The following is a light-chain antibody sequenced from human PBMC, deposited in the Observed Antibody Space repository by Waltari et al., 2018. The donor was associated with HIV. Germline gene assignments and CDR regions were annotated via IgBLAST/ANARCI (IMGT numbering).Light chain of an antibody. CDR3: QQYNNWPYT. CDR2: DAS. CDR1: QSIATN. Sequence: EIVMTQSPATLWLSPGETATLSCRTRQSIATNLAWYQQKRGQAPKLLIYDASTGAAGVPPMFSGSWSGTEFNLTIDSLQSDDFAIYYCQQYNNWPYTFARGSKVEVK. J-gene: IGKJ2*01. V-gene: IGKV3-15*01.